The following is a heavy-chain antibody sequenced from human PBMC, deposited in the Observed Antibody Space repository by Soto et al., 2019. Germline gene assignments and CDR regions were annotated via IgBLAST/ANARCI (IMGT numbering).Heavy chain of an antibody. J-gene: IGHJ4*02. Sequence: GGSVRLSCAASGFTFSSYGMHWVRQAPGKGLEWVAVIWYDGSNKYYADSVKGRFTISRDNSKNTLYLQMNSLRAEDTAVYYCARGSTWVAMVRGVIDYWGQGTLVTVSS. V-gene: IGHV3-33*01. CDR3: ARGSTWVAMVRGVIDY. CDR2: IWYDGSNK. CDR1: GFTFSSYG. D-gene: IGHD3-10*01.